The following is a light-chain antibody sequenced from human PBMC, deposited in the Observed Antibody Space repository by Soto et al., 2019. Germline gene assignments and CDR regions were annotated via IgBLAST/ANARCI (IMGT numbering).Light chain of an antibody. CDR3: SSYTNTLGV. Sequence: QSALTQPASVSGSPGQSITISCTGTSSDIGSYNYVSWYQQHPGKAPILIIYDVASRPSGVSDRFSGSKSGNTASLTISGLQAEDEADYYCSSYTNTLGVFGGGTKLTVL. J-gene: IGLJ3*02. CDR1: SSDIGSYNY. CDR2: DVA. V-gene: IGLV2-14*03.